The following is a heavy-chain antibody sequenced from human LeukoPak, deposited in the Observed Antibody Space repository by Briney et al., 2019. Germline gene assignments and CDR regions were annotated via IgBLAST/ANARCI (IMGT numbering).Heavy chain of an antibody. CDR2: ISSSGTYI. V-gene: IGHV3-21*01. J-gene: IGHJ4*02. Sequence: SGGSLRLSCAASGLTFSGYTLSWVRQTPGKGLEWVSSISSSGTYIFYADSVRGRFIISRDNPKNSLYLEMNSLTVEDTAVFYCARSADYGDFGTHWGQGTLVTVSS. CDR1: GLTFSGYT. CDR3: ARSADYGDFGTH. D-gene: IGHD4-17*01.